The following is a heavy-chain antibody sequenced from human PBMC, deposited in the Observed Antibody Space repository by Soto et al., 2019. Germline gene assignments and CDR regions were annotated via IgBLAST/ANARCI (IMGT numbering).Heavy chain of an antibody. CDR1: ADTFTGYT. CDR2: VFPILGAS. V-gene: IGHV1-69*08. Sequence: QVQLVQSGAEVKKPGSSVKVSCKASADTFTGYTVTWVRQAPGQGLEWVGRVFPILGASNFAQKFQGRVTISADKSADTAYMVLTGLTSEDTAVYYCARSRGSYYTNFDSWGRGTLVTVSS. J-gene: IGHJ4*02. CDR3: ARSRGSYYTNFDS. D-gene: IGHD3-10*01.